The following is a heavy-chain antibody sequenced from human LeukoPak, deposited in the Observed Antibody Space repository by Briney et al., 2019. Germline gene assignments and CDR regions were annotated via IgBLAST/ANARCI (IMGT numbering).Heavy chain of an antibody. D-gene: IGHD6-19*01. Sequence: SQTLSLTCAISGDSVSSNSATWNWIRQSPSRGLEWLGRTYYRSKWYNDYALSVKSRITVNPDTSKNHFSLQLNSVTPEDTAVYYCARDPAYTSGWTKNAFDIWGQGTMVTVSS. J-gene: IGHJ3*02. V-gene: IGHV6-1*01. CDR1: GDSVSSNSAT. CDR2: TYYRSKWYN. CDR3: ARDPAYTSGWTKNAFDI.